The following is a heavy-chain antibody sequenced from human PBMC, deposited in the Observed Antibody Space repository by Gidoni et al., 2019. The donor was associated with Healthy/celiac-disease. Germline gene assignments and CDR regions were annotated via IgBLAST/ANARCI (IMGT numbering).Heavy chain of an antibody. CDR3: ARDLYYDILTGYYPPFDY. J-gene: IGHJ4*02. CDR1: GFTFSRYS. V-gene: IGHV3-21*01. D-gene: IGHD3-9*01. CDR2: ISSSSSYI. Sequence: EVQLVESGGGLVKPGGSLRLSCAASGFTFSRYSMNWVRQAPGKGLEWVSSISSSSSYIYYADSVKGRFTISRDNAKNSLYLQMNSLRAEDTAVYYCARDLYYDILTGYYPPFDYWGQGTLVTVSS.